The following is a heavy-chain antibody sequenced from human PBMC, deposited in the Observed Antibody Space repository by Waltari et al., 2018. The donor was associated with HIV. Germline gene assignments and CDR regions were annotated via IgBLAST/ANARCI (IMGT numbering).Heavy chain of an antibody. D-gene: IGHD4-4*01. CDR1: GSSTPCGSY. Sequence: QVQLQESGPGLVQTLETLSLTCAVSGSSTPCGSYWAWIRQSPGKGLEWIATIHYNGRADYNPSLGGRVLVSLDPSKNQFSLKMRYVTAADTAIYYCARDWGVTTGPFDFWGQGTQVTVSS. J-gene: IGHJ4*02. CDR2: IHYNGRA. CDR3: ARDWGVTTGPFDF. V-gene: IGHV4-38-2*02.